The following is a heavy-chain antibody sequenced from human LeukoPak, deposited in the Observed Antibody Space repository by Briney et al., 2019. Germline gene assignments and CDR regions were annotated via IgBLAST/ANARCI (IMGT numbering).Heavy chain of an antibody. Sequence: PGRSLRLSCAASEFTFSSFAMHWVRQAPGKGLEWVAVISYDGSNKYYADSVKGRFTISRDNSKNTLYLQMHSLRAEDTAMYYCARDTDCGGDCYSYYFDYWGQGTLVTVSS. J-gene: IGHJ4*02. D-gene: IGHD2-21*02. CDR1: EFTFSSFA. V-gene: IGHV3-30-3*01. CDR3: ARDTDCGGDCYSYYFDY. CDR2: ISYDGSNK.